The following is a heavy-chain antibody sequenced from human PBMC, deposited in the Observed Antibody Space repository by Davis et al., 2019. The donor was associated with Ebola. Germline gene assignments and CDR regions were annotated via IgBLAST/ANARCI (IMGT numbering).Heavy chain of an antibody. J-gene: IGHJ4*02. CDR1: GFTFSSYA. CDR2: ISYDGSNK. D-gene: IGHD5-18*01. Sequence: GESLKISCAASGFTFSSYAMHWVRQAPGKGLEWVAVISYDGSNKYYADSVKGRFTISRDNSKNTLYLQMNSLRAEDTAVYYCARVTALWPDYWGQGTLVTVSS. V-gene: IGHV3-30-3*01. CDR3: ARVTALWPDY.